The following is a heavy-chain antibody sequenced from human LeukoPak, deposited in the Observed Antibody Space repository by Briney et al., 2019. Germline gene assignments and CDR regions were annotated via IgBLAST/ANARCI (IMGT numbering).Heavy chain of an antibody. Sequence: GGSLRLSCAASGFTFSSYWMHWVRQAPGKGLVWVSRINSDGSSTSYADSVKGRFTISRDNAKSTLYLQMNSLRAEDTAVYYCAKDGGNHRFPAWQNWGQGTLVTVSS. CDR3: AKDGGNHRFPAWQN. D-gene: IGHD1-14*01. J-gene: IGHJ4*02. V-gene: IGHV3-74*01. CDR1: GFTFSSYW. CDR2: INSDGSST.